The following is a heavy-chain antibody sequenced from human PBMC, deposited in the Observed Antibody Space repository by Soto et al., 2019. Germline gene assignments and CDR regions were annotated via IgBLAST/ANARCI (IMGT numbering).Heavy chain of an antibody. V-gene: IGHV3-30-3*01. CDR1: GFTFSSYA. D-gene: IGHD3-22*01. CDR2: ISYDGSNK. J-gene: IGHJ4*02. Sequence: QVQLVESGGGVVQPGRSLRLSCAASGFTFSSYAMHWVRQAPGKGLEWVAVISYDGSNKYYADSVKGRFTISRDNSKNTLYLQMNSLRAEDTAVYYCAREGTYYDSSPFGHWGQGTLVTASS. CDR3: AREGTYYDSSPFGH.